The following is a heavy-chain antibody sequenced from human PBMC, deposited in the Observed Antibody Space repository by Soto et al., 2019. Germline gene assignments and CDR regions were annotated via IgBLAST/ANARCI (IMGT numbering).Heavy chain of an antibody. CDR2: IYYSGST. V-gene: IGHV4-39*01. J-gene: IGHJ4*02. CDR3: ARHMVGWQQINYFDY. D-gene: IGHD6-13*01. CDR1: GGSISSSSYY. Sequence: SETLSLTCTVSGGSISSSSYYFCCIREPPGKGLELIGSIYYSGSTYYNPSLKSRVTISVDTSKNQFSLKLSSVTAADTAVYYCARHMVGWQQINYFDYWGQGTLVTVSS.